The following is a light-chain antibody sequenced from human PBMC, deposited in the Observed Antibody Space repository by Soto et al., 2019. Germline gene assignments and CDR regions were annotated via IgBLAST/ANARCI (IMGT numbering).Light chain of an antibody. V-gene: IGKV3-11*01. CDR3: SQRSIATPIT. J-gene: IGKJ5*01. Sequence: IVLTQSPGTLSPSPGERATVPCTPRQSVSSYLAWYQQKPGHAPGLLIYDASNRTTGIPARLGGSGSGTDLTLTISSLEHEQFAVYYCSQRSIATPITFGQGTRVEIK. CDR2: DAS. CDR1: QSVSSY.